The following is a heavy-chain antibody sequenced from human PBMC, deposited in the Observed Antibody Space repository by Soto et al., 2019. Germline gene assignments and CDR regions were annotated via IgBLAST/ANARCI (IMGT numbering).Heavy chain of an antibody. V-gene: IGHV1-69*13. J-gene: IGHJ4*02. Sequence: SVKVSCKASGGTFSSYAISWVRQAPGQGLEWMGGIIPIFGTANYAQKFQGRVTITADESTSTAYMELSSLRSEDTAMYYCARDGTLYDSSAYYYLYWGQGTLVTVSS. D-gene: IGHD3-22*01. CDR1: GGTFSSYA. CDR2: IIPIFGTA. CDR3: ARDGTLYDSSAYYYLY.